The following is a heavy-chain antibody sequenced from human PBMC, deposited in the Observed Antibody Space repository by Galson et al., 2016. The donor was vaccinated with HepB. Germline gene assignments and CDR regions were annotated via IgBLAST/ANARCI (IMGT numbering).Heavy chain of an antibody. CDR2: ITGSGDFT. V-gene: IGHV3-23*01. Sequence: SLRLSCAGSGFTFSSYAMTWVRQAPGKGLEWVSSITGSGDFTNFADSVKGRFTVSRDNSKTTMYLEMNSLRAEDTAVYYCAKDDGGSLLTTAESWGQGTLVTVSS. CDR1: GFTFSSYA. D-gene: IGHD1-1*01. J-gene: IGHJ1*01. CDR3: AKDDGGSLLTTAES.